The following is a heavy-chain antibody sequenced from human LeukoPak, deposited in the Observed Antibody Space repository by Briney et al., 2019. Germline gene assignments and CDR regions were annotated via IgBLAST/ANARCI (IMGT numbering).Heavy chain of an antibody. CDR1: GYSFTSYR. J-gene: IGHJ4*02. D-gene: IGHD6-13*01. CDR2: IYPGDSDT. V-gene: IGHV5-51*01. Sequence: GESLKISCKGSGYSFTSYRIGWVRQMPGKGLEWMGIIYPGDSDTRYSPSFQGQVTISADKSISTAYLQWSSLKASDTAMYYCATNTGYSSSWLFFDYWGQGTLVTVSS. CDR3: ATNTGYSSSWLFFDY.